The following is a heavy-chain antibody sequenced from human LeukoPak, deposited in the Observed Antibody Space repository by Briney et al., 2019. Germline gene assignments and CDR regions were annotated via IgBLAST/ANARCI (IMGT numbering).Heavy chain of an antibody. CDR3: ARGLAVAGTFFDY. V-gene: IGHV5-51*01. J-gene: IGHJ4*02. CDR2: IYPGDSDT. D-gene: IGHD6-19*01. CDR1: GYSFTSYW. Sequence: GESLKISCKGSGYSFTSYWIGWVRQVPGKGLEWMGIIYPGDSDTRYSPSFQGQVTISADKSISTAYLQWSSLKASDTAMYYCARGLAVAGTFFDYWGQGTLVTVSS.